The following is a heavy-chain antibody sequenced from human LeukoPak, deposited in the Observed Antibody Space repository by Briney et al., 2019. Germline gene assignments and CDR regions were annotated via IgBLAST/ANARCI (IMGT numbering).Heavy chain of an antibody. CDR1: GFTFSDYY. CDR2: ITTRGSPI. V-gene: IGHV3-11*04. D-gene: IGHD3-22*01. J-gene: IGHJ4*02. CDR3: ARVALYYNDSSGYYDFDY. Sequence: GGSLRLSCAASGFTFSDYYMGWIRQAPGKGLEWVSYITTRGSPIYYADSVKGRFTMSRDNAKKSLYLQMNSLRAEDTAVYYCARVALYYNDSSGYYDFDYWGQGTLVTVSS.